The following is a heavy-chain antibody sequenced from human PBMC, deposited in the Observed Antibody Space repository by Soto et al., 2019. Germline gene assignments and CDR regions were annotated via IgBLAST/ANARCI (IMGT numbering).Heavy chain of an antibody. CDR1: GFTFSSYA. J-gene: IGHJ4*02. V-gene: IGHV3-23*01. D-gene: IGHD3-3*01. CDR2: ISGSGGST. CDR3: AKGMGENRPRHFWTNGPRFYFDY. Sequence: GGSLRLSCAASGFTFSSYAMSWVRQAPGKGLEWVSAISGSGGSTYYADSVKGRFTISRDNSKNTLYLQMNSLRAEDTAVYYCAKGMGENRPRHFWTNGPRFYFDYWGQGTLVTVSS.